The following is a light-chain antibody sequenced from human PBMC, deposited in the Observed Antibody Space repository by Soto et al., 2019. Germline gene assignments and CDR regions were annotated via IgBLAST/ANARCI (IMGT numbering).Light chain of an antibody. Sequence: QSALTQPASVSGPPGQSITISCTGTSSDVGFYNYVSWFQQHPGKAPKLLIYDVFSRPSGVSNRFSGSKSGNTASLTISGLQAEDEADCYCNSHTVTNPLTYVFGSGTKVTVL. CDR3: NSHTVTNPLTYV. J-gene: IGLJ1*01. V-gene: IGLV2-14*01. CDR1: SSDVGFYNY. CDR2: DVF.